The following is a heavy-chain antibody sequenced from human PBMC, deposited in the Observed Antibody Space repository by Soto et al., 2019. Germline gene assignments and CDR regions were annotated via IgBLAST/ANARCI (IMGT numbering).Heavy chain of an antibody. Sequence: SETLSLTCTVSGGSISSGGYYWSWIRQHPGKGLEWIGYIYYSGSTYYNPSLKSRVTISVDTSKNQFSLKLSSVTAADTAVYYCARDPTDYYGSGSYYNHPGGRYGMDVWGQGTTVTVSS. CDR2: IYYSGST. J-gene: IGHJ6*02. CDR1: GGSISSGGYY. D-gene: IGHD3-10*01. CDR3: ARDPTDYYGSGSYYNHPGGRYGMDV. V-gene: IGHV4-31*03.